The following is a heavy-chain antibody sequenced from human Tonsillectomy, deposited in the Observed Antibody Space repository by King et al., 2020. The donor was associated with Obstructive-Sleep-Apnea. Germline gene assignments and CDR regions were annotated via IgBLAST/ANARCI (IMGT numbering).Heavy chain of an antibody. V-gene: IGHV3-9*01. CDR1: GFTFDDYA. CDR3: ARDNHGLDV. CDR2: ISWNSCSI. Sequence: VQLVESGGGLVQPGRSLRLSCAASGFTFDDYAMHWVRQAPGKGLEWVSGISWNSCSIDYADSVKGRFTISRDNAKNSLYLQMNSLRAEDTASYYCARDNHGLDVWGQGTTVTVSS. J-gene: IGHJ6*02.